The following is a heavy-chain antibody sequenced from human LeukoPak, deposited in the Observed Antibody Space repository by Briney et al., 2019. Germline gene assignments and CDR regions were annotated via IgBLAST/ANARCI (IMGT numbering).Heavy chain of an antibody. J-gene: IGHJ6*03. D-gene: IGHD6-13*01. CDR1: GFTFDDYG. CDR2: INWNGGST. V-gene: IGHV3-20*04. CDR3: ARLAAAGEDYYYMDV. Sequence: GGSLRLSCAASGFTFDDYGMSWVRQAPGEGLEWVSGINWNGGSTGYADSVKGRFTISRDNAKNSLYLQMNSLRAEDTALYYCARLAAAGEDYYYMDVWGKGTTVTVSS.